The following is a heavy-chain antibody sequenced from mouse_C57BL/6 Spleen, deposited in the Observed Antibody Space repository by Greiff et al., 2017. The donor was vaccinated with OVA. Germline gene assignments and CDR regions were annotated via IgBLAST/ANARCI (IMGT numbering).Heavy chain of an antibody. J-gene: IGHJ4*01. CDR3: TNGYYAMDY. CDR1: GFTFSDAW. Sequence: EVKVVESGGGLVQPGGSMKLSCAASGFTFSDAWMDWVRPSPETGLEWVAEIRNKANNPATYYAESVKGRFTISRDDSKSSVYLQMNSLRAEDTGIYYCTNGYYAMDYWGQGTSVTVSS. V-gene: IGHV6-6*01. CDR2: IRNKANNPAT.